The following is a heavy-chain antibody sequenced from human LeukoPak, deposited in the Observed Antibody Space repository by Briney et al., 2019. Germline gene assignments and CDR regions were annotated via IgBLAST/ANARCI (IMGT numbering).Heavy chain of an antibody. CDR3: ARGIAAAQAPWFDP. J-gene: IGHJ5*02. V-gene: IGHV4-39*01. CDR1: GGSISSSSYY. Sequence: SETLSLTCTVSGGSISSSSYYWGWIRQPPGKGLEWIGSIYYSGSTYYNPSLKSRVTISVDTSKNQFSLKLSSVTAADTAVYYCARGIAAAQAPWFDPWGQGTLVTVSS. D-gene: IGHD6-13*01. CDR2: IYYSGST.